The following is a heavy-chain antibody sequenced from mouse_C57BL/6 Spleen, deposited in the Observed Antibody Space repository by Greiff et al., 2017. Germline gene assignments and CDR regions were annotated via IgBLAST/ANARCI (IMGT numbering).Heavy chain of an antibody. CDR2: LYPGDGDT. D-gene: IGHD1-1*01. CDR3: CIYYGGALDY. J-gene: IGHJ4*01. V-gene: IGHV1-82*01. Sequence: QVQLQQSGPELVKPGASVKISCKASGYAFSSSWMNWVKQRPGKGLEWIGRLYPGDGDTKYTGKFKGKATLTADKSSSTAYMQHSSLTSSDSAVYFCCIYYGGALDYWGQGTSVTVSS. CDR1: GYAFSSSW.